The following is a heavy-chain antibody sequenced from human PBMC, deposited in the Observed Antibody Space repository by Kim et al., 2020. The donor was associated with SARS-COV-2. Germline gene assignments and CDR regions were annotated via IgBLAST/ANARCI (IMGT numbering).Heavy chain of an antibody. J-gene: IGHJ4*02. CDR2: GAAT. CDR3: AKTGQLDY. V-gene: IGHV3-23*01. D-gene: IGHD6-13*01. Sequence: GAATSYADSVRGRFTISRDNSKNTLSLQMNSLRAEDTALYYCAKTGQLDYWGQGTLVTVSS.